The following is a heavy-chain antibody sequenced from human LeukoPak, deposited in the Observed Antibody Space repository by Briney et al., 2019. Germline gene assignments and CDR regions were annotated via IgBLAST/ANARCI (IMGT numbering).Heavy chain of an antibody. CDR3: ARGGVGSGGSCNGY. CDR2: INHSGST. V-gene: IGHV4-34*01. D-gene: IGHD2-15*01. Sequence: SETLSLTCAVYGGSFSGYYWSWIRQPPGKGLEWIGEINHSGSTNYNPSLKSRVTISVDTSKNQFSLKLSSVTAADTAVYYCARGGVGSGGSCNGYWGQGTLVTVSS. CDR1: GGSFSGYY. J-gene: IGHJ4*02.